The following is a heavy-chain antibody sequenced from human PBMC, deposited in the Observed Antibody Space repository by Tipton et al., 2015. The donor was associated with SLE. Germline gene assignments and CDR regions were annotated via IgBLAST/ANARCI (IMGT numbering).Heavy chain of an antibody. J-gene: IGHJ4*02. CDR3: ARSGSYSQFDY. D-gene: IGHD1-26*01. V-gene: IGHV4-39*07. CDR1: GGSISDSSHY. CDR2: IYHSGST. Sequence: TLSLTCTVSGGSISDSSHYWVWIRQSPGKGLEWVGSIYHSGSTNYNPSLKSRVTISVDTSKNQFSLKLSSVTAADTAVYYRARSGSYSQFDYWGQGTLVTVSS.